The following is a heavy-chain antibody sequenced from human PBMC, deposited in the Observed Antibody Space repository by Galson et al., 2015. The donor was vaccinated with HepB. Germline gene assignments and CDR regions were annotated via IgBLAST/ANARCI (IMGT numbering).Heavy chain of an antibody. J-gene: IGHJ6*02. Sequence: SVKVSCKASGGTFSSYAISWVRQAPGQGLEWMGGIIPIFGTANYAQKFQGRVTITADESTSTAYMELRSLRSDDTAVYYCARDRLAGVGRTPYYYYYHGMDVWGQGTTVTVSS. D-gene: IGHD1-26*01. CDR1: GGTFSSYA. CDR2: IIPIFGTA. V-gene: IGHV1-69*13. CDR3: ARDRLAGVGRTPYYYYYHGMDV.